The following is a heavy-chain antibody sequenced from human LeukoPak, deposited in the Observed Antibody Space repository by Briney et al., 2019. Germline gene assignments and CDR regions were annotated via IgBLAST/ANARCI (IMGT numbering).Heavy chain of an antibody. Sequence: PGGSLRLSCAASGFTFSSYAMHWVRQAPGKGLEWVAVISYDGSNKYYADSVKGRFTISRDNSKNTLYLQMNSLRAEDTAVYYCARDRDWNDGLDYWGRGTLVTVSS. V-gene: IGHV3-30*04. J-gene: IGHJ4*02. CDR1: GFTFSSYA. CDR2: ISYDGSNK. CDR3: ARDRDWNDGLDY. D-gene: IGHD1-1*01.